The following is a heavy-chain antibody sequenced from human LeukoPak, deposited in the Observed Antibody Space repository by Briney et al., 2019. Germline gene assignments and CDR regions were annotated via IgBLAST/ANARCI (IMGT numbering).Heavy chain of an antibody. Sequence: GGSLRLSCAASGFTFSSYWMSWVRQAPGKGLEWVANIKQDGSGKYYVDSVKGRFTTSRDNANNSLDLQMNSLRAEDTAVYYCARMRRDLAKGDYFYYYYMDVWGKGTTVIVSS. CDR3: ARMRRDLAKGDYFYYYYMDV. J-gene: IGHJ6*03. CDR1: GFTFSSYW. CDR2: IKQDGSGK. V-gene: IGHV3-7*01. D-gene: IGHD3-16*01.